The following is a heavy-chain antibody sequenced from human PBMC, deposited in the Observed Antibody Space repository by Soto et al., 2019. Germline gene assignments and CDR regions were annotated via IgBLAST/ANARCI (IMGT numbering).Heavy chain of an antibody. J-gene: IGHJ4*02. Sequence: GGSLRLSCAASGFTFSSYAMSWVRQAPGKRLEWVSSISAGGDSTYYADSVKGRFTITRDNSKNTLYLQMNSLRAADTAIYYCAKDHGYAGGWHTPYYFDSWGQGTLVTVSS. CDR1: GFTFSSYA. D-gene: IGHD6-19*01. V-gene: IGHV3-23*01. CDR3: AKDHGYAGGWHTPYYFDS. CDR2: ISAGGDST.